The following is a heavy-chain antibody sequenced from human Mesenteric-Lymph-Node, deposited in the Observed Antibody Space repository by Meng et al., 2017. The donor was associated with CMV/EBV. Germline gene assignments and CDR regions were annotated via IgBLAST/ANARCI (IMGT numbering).Heavy chain of an antibody. CDR1: GFNLNINS. CDR2: LFGDGRT. CDR3: ARRRGVGWFDT. Sequence: LSCAASGFNLNINSVAWVRQTPGKGLEWVSILFGDGRTYYADSVKGRFTTSRVDSANILYLQMHSLRVDDTAVYYCARRRGVGWFDTWGQGTLVTVSS. D-gene: IGHD1-26*01. V-gene: IGHV3-66*02. J-gene: IGHJ5*02.